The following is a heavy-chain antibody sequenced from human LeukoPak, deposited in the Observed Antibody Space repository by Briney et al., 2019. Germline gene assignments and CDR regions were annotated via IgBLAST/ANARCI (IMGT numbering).Heavy chain of an antibody. CDR3: ARVLGITEEGWFDP. V-gene: IGHV4-4*07. CDR2: IYTSGST. CDR1: GGSISSYY. D-gene: IGHD1-14*01. J-gene: IGHJ5*02. Sequence: SETLSLTCTVSGGSISSYYWSWIRQPAGKGLEWIGRIYTSGSTNYNPPLKSRVTMSVDTSKNQFSLKLSSVTAADTAVYYCARVLGITEEGWFDPWGQGTLVTVSS.